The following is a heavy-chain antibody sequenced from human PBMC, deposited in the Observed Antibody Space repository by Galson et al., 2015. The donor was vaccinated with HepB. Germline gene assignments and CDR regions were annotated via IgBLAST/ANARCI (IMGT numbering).Heavy chain of an antibody. D-gene: IGHD1-7*01. CDR2: TYYRSKWFN. CDR1: GDSVSTNRAA. Sequence: CAISGDSVSTNRAAWNWIRQSPSRGLEWLGRTYYRSKWFNDYAVSVKSRITINPDTSKNQVSLQLNSMTPEDTAVYYCTRISNWDYADNKKFDPWGQGTLVTVSS. V-gene: IGHV6-1*01. J-gene: IGHJ5*02. CDR3: TRISNWDYADNKKFDP.